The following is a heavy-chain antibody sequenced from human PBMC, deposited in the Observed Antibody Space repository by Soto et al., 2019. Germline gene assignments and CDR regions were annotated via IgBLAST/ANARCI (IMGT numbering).Heavy chain of an antibody. CDR1: GFTFSSYA. V-gene: IGHV3-23*01. J-gene: IGHJ6*02. CDR3: AKVWWGAVAGREV. Sequence: EVQLLESGGGLVQPGGSLRLSCAASGFTFSSYAMSWVRQAPGKGLEWVAAISGSGGSTYYADSVKGRFTISRDNSKNTLYLQMNSLRAEDTAVYYCAKVWWGAVAGREVWGQGTTVTVSS. CDR2: ISGSGGST. D-gene: IGHD6-19*01.